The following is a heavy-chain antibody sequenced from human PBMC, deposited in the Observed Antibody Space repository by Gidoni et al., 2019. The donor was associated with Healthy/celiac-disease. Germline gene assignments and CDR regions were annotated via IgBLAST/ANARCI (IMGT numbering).Heavy chain of an antibody. D-gene: IGHD3-22*01. CDR2: INPNNGAT. CDR3: AREKVVADYYYYAMDV. Sequence: QVHLVQSGAEVKKPGASVKVSCKTSGYTFTAYYMHWVRQAPGQGPEWMGWINPNNGATNYAQKFQGRVTMTRDTSISTVYMELRSLTSDDTAVYYCAREKVVADYYYYAMDVWGLGTTVTVSS. J-gene: IGHJ6*02. CDR1: GYTFTAYY. V-gene: IGHV1-2*02.